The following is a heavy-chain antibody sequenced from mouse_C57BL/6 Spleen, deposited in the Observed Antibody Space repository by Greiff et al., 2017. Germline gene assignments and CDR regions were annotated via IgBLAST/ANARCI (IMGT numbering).Heavy chain of an antibody. Sequence: VQLQQPGAELVMPGASVKLSCKASGYTFTSYWMHWVKQRPGQGLEWIGEIDPSDSYTNYNQKFKGKSTLTVDKSSSTAYMQLSSLTSEDSAVYYYARGRGLYYWGQGATLTVSS. V-gene: IGHV1-69*01. D-gene: IGHD3-3*01. CDR1: GYTFTSYW. CDR3: ARGRGLYY. J-gene: IGHJ2*01. CDR2: IDPSDSYT.